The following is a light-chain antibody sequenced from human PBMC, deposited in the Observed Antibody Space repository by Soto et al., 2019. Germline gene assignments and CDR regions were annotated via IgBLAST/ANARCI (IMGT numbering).Light chain of an antibody. CDR3: QQYHNWPPIT. J-gene: IGKJ5*01. CDR2: GAS. V-gene: IGKV3-15*01. Sequence: EIVLTQSPGTLSLSPGERATLSCRASQSVYSNSAWYQQKPGQAPRLLIYGASIRATGIPARFSGSGSGTDFTLTISSLQSEDFAVYYCQQYHNWPPITFGQGTRLEIK. CDR1: QSVYSN.